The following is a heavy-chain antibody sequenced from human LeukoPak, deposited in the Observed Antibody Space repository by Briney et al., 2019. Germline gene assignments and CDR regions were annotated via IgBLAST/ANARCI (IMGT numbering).Heavy chain of an antibody. J-gene: IGHJ4*02. D-gene: IGHD5-18*01. CDR2: IIPIFGTA. CDR1: GGTFSSYA. CDR3: ARSGYTYGYGGDY. V-gene: IGHV1-69*06. Sequence: SVKVSCKASGGTFSSYAISWVRQAPGQGLEWMGGIIPIFGTANYAQKFQGRVTITADKSTSTAYMELSSLRSEDTAVYYCARSGYTYGYGGDYWGQGTLVTVSS.